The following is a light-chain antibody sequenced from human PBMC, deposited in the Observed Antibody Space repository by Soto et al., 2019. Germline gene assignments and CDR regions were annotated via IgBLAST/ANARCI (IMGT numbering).Light chain of an antibody. CDR1: SGSIASNS. Sequence: NFMLTQPHSVSESPGKTVTISCTRSSGSIASNSVQWYQQRPGSAPTTVIYEDNQRPPGVPDRFSGSTDGSSNSASLTISGLQTEDEADDYCQSYDPSTVGFGGGTKLTVL. J-gene: IGLJ2*01. V-gene: IGLV6-57*04. CDR3: QSYDPSTVG. CDR2: EDN.